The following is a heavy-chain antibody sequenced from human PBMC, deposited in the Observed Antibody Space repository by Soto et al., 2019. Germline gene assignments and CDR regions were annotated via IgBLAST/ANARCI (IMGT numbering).Heavy chain of an antibody. J-gene: IGHJ6*02. V-gene: IGHV4-4*02. CDR3: ARDHGSGSYSYYYYGMDV. Sequence: QVQLQESGPGLVKPSGTLSLTCAVSGGSISSSNWWSWVRQPPGKGLEWIGEIYHSGSTNYNPSLKSRVTIPVDKSKNQFSLKLSSVTAADTAVYYCARDHGSGSYSYYYYGMDVWGQGTTVTVSS. D-gene: IGHD3-10*01. CDR2: IYHSGST. CDR1: GGSISSSNW.